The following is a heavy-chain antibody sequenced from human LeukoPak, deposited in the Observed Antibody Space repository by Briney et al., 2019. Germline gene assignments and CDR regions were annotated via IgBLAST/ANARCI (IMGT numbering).Heavy chain of an antibody. CDR1: GGTFSTYS. V-gene: IGHV1-69*01. Sequence: SVKVSCKTSGGTFSTYSINWVRQAPGQGLEWMGGIIPVFGTPNYAQKFQDRLIITADESTSTAYMELTNLTSEDTALYYCAREEVATTYFDYWGNGTLVNVSS. D-gene: IGHD5-12*01. J-gene: IGHJ4*01. CDR2: IIPVFGTP. CDR3: AREEVATTYFDY.